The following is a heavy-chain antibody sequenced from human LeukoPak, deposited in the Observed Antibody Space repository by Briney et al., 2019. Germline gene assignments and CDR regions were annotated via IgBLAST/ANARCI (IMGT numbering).Heavy chain of an antibody. V-gene: IGHV3-23*01. D-gene: IGHD5-18*01. J-gene: IGHJ4*02. CDR1: GFTFSSYA. CDR2: ISGSGDYT. CDR3: AKTIQLWLRLLFDY. Sequence: GGSLRLSCAASGFTFSSYAMSWVRQAPGKGLEWVSGISGSGDYTYYADSVKGRFTISRDNSKNTLYLQMNSLRAEDTAVYYCAKTIQLWLRLLFDYWGQGTLVSVSS.